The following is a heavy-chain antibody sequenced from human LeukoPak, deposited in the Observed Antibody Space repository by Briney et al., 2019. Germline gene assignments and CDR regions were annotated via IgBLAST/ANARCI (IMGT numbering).Heavy chain of an antibody. V-gene: IGHV4-39*01. CDR2: IYYSGST. CDR1: GGSISSSSYY. Sequence: SETLSLTCTASGGSISSSSYYWGWIRQPPGKGLEWIGSIYYSGSTYYNPSLKSRVTISVDTSKNQFSLKLSSVTAADTAVYYRARQRLDTAMVTRNYFDYWGQGTLVTVSS. CDR3: ARQRLDTAMVTRNYFDY. D-gene: IGHD5-18*01. J-gene: IGHJ4*02.